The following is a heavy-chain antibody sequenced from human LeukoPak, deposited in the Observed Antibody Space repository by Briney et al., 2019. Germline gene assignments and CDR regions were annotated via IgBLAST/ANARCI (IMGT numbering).Heavy chain of an antibody. CDR3: ARRVASRPVYCFDY. CDR1: GGSIGTYY. D-gene: IGHD2-15*01. J-gene: IGHJ4*02. CDR2: VYYSGST. Sequence: SETLSLTCTVSGGSIGTYYWSWIRQPPGKGLEWIGYVYYSGSTNYNPSLRSRVTISLDTSKNQFSLKLTSVTAADTAIYYCARRVASRPVYCFDYWGQGKLVTVSS. V-gene: IGHV4-59*01.